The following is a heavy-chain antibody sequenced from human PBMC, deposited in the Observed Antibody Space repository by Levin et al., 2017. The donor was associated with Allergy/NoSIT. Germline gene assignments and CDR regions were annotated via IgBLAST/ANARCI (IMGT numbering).Heavy chain of an antibody. CDR3: ASNTWDSSSLTYGMDV. Sequence: GASVKVSCKASGYTFTGYYMHWVRQAPGQGLEWMGWINPNSGGTNYAQKFQGRVTMTRDTSISTAYMGLSRLRSDDTAVYYCASNTWDSSSLTYGMDVWGQGTTVTVSS. D-gene: IGHD6-13*01. CDR1: GYTFTGYY. V-gene: IGHV1-2*02. J-gene: IGHJ6*02. CDR2: INPNSGGT.